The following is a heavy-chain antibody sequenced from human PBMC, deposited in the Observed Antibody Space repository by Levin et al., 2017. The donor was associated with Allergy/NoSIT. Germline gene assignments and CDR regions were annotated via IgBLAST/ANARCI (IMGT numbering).Heavy chain of an antibody. CDR2: ISYNGNIK. Sequence: GGSLRLSCVASGFTFSDYAMHWVRQAPGRGLEWVAVISYNGNIKYNADSVQGRFTISRSNSNNTLYRQMNSLRVEDTGVYYCARGYGTYTRTRDGTDVWGQGTTVTVSS. D-gene: IGHD1-1*01. CDR1: GFTFSDYA. CDR3: ARGYGTYTRTRDGTDV. V-gene: IGHV3-30*04. J-gene: IGHJ6*02.